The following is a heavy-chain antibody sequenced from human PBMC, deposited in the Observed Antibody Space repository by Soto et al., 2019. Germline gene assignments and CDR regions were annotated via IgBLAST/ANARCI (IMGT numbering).Heavy chain of an antibody. CDR3: ERHPRDYGDLDY. CDR2: IYYSGST. V-gene: IGHV4-59*08. CDR1: GGSISSYY. J-gene: IGHJ4*02. Sequence: SETLSLTCTVSGGSISSYYWSWIRQPPGKGLEWIGYIYYSGSTNYNPSLKSRVTISVDTSKNQFSLKLSSVTAADTAVYYCERHPRDYGDLDYWGQGNLVTVX. D-gene: IGHD4-17*01.